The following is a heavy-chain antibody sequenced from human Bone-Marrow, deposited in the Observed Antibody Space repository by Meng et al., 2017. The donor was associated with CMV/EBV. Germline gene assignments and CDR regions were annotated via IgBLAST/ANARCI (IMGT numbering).Heavy chain of an antibody. J-gene: IGHJ6*02. CDR2: INPSGGST. Sequence: ASVKVSCKASGYTFTSYYMHWVRQAPGQGLEWMGIINPSGGSTSYAQKFQGRVTMTRDTSTSTVYMELSSLRSEDTAVYYCARDLGYCSSTSCFPAYYYGIDVWGQGTTVTVSS. V-gene: IGHV1-46*01. CDR3: ARDLGYCSSTSCFPAYYYGIDV. D-gene: IGHD2-2*01. CDR1: GYTFTSYY.